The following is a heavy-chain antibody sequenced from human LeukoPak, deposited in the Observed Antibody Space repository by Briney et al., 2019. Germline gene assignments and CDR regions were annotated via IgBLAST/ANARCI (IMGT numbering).Heavy chain of an antibody. CDR3: ARHLYYGSGSPLPDFDY. D-gene: IGHD3-10*01. Sequence: GESLKISCKGSGYSFTNYWIGWVRQMPGKGLEWMGSIYPGDSDTRYRASFEGHVTISGDKSIRSAYLQWSSLKASDTAMYYCARHLYYGSGSPLPDFDYWGQGTLVTVSS. CDR1: GYSFTNYW. CDR2: IYPGDSDT. V-gene: IGHV5-51*01. J-gene: IGHJ4*02.